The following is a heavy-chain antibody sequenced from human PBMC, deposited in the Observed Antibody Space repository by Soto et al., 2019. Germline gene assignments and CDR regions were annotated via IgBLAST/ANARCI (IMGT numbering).Heavy chain of an antibody. V-gene: IGHV3-23*01. Sequence: EVQLLESGGGLVQPGGSLRLSCAASGFTFSSYAMSWVRQAPGKGLEWVSAISGSGGSTYYADSVKGRFTISRDNSKNTLYLQMNSLRAEDTAVYYCAKVGVVVVVAATRGGMDVWGQGTTVTVSS. CDR3: AKVGVVVVVAATRGGMDV. CDR2: ISGSGGST. CDR1: GFTFSSYA. D-gene: IGHD2-15*01. J-gene: IGHJ6*02.